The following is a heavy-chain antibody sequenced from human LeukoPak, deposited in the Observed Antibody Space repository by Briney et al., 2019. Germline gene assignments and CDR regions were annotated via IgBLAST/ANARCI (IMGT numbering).Heavy chain of an antibody. Sequence: GGSLRLSCAASGFTFSGFAMSWVRRTPGKGLEWVSGISGSGDNTLYAASVKGRFAISRDNSKNTLYLEMNSLRAEDTAIYYCAKMKGHPLQKYYMDVWGQGTTVTVSS. CDR3: AKMKGHPLQKYYMDV. CDR2: ISGSGDNT. CDR1: GFTFSGFA. D-gene: IGHD2/OR15-2a*01. V-gene: IGHV3-23*01. J-gene: IGHJ6*01.